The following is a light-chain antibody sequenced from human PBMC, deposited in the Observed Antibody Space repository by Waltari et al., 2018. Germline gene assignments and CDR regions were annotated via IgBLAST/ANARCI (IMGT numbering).Light chain of an antibody. CDR3: QAWDSSYARV. J-gene: IGLJ2*01. CDR1: KLGDKY. CDR2: QDT. V-gene: IGLV3-1*01. Sequence: SYELTQPTSVSVAPGQTASITCSGDKLGDKYACWYQPKPGQSPVLVIHQDTKRPSGIPERFSGSNSGNTATLTISGTQAIDEADYYCQAWDSSYARVFGGGTKLTVL.